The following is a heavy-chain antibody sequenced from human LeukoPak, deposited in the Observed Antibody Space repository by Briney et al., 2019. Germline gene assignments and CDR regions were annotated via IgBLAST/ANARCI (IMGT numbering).Heavy chain of an antibody. Sequence: ASVKVSCKASGYTFTSYGISWVRQAPGQGLEWMGWISAYNGNTNYAQKLQGRVTMTTDTSTSTAYMELRSLRSDDTAVYYCARLTADFWSGYYGNWFDPWGQGTLVTVSS. CDR3: ARLTADFWSGYYGNWFDP. J-gene: IGHJ5*02. CDR2: ISAYNGNT. D-gene: IGHD3-3*01. CDR1: GYTFTSYG. V-gene: IGHV1-18*01.